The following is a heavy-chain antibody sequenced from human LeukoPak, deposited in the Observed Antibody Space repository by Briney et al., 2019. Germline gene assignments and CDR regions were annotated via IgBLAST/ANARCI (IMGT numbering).Heavy chain of an antibody. CDR2: INTNTGNP. Sequence: RWASVKVSCKASGYTFTSYAMNWVRQAPGQGLEWMGWINTNTGNPTYAQGFTGRFVFSLDTSVSTAYLQISSLKAEDTAVYYCARASNWNYASSDDYWGQGTLVTVSS. J-gene: IGHJ4*02. CDR3: ARASNWNYASSDDY. CDR1: GYTFTSYA. D-gene: IGHD1-7*01. V-gene: IGHV7-4-1*02.